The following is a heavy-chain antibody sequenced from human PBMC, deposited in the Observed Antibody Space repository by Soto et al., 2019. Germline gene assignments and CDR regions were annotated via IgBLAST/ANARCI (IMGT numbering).Heavy chain of an antibody. V-gene: IGHV3-23*01. CDR1: GFTFSNYA. CDR3: AEDLGYDTSGYDY. CDR2: VSGSGGST. D-gene: IGHD3-22*01. Sequence: EVQLLESGGGLVQPGGSLRLSCAASGFTFSNYAMSWVRQAPRKGLEWVSAVSGSGGSTYYANSLKGRFTMSRDNSKNTLYLQMNSLRAEDTAVYYCAEDLGYDTSGYDYWGQGTLVTVSS. J-gene: IGHJ4*02.